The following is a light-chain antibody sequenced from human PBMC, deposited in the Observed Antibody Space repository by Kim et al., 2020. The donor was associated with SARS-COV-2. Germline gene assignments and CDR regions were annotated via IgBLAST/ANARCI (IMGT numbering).Light chain of an antibody. CDR1: YIGSKN. J-gene: IGLJ2*01. Sequence: PVKTATVTSGENYIGSKNAHWYQQKPGHAPVLVIYYDTDRPSGIPERFSGSNSGNTATLTISGVEAGDEADYYCQVWDISSDHVAFGGGTQLTVL. CDR3: QVWDISSDHVA. CDR2: YDT. V-gene: IGLV3-21*04.